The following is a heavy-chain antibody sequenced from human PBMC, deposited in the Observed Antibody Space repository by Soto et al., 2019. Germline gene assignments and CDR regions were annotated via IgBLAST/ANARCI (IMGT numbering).Heavy chain of an antibody. D-gene: IGHD2-8*01. J-gene: IGHJ1*01. V-gene: IGHV3-48*02. CDR1: GFTFSSYS. Sequence: EVQLVESGGGWVQPGGSLRLSCAASGFTFSSYSMNWVRQAPGKGLEWVSYISSSSSSIYYADSVKGRFTISRGNAKNWLCLQVSDLRDEDTAVYYCAGESNLGVFQHWGQGTLVTVSS. CDR3: AGESNLGVFQH. CDR2: ISSSSSSI.